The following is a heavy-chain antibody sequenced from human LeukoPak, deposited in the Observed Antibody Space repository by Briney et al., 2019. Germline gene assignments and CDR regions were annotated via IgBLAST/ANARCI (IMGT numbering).Heavy chain of an antibody. CDR1: GYTFTSYD. V-gene: IGHV1-8*03. J-gene: IGHJ5*02. D-gene: IGHD3-10*01. CDR3: ARGLMVRGVIITRWFDP. Sequence: ASVKVSCKASGYTFTSYDINWVRQATGQGLEWMGWMNPNSGNTGYAQKFQGRVTITRNTSISTAYMELSSLGSEDTAVYYCARGLMVRGVIITRWFDPWGQGTLVTVSS. CDR2: MNPNSGNT.